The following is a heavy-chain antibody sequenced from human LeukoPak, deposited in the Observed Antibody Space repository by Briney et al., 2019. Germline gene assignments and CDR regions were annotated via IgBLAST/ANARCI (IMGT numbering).Heavy chain of an antibody. Sequence: GGSLRLSCVASEFTFNDYWMGWVRQAPGKGLEWLAKINQQGGAKFLVDSMKDRFTVSRDNGKNSLYLQINSLTAEDTAVYYCARYRDYHFDFWAQGTLVIVSS. CDR2: INQQGGAK. CDR3: ARYRDYHFDF. CDR1: EFTFNDYW. V-gene: IGHV3-7*03. D-gene: IGHD4-17*01. J-gene: IGHJ5*01.